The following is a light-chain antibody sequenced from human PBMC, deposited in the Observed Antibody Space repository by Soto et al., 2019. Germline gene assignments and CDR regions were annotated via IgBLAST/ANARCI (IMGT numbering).Light chain of an antibody. J-gene: IGLJ1*01. CDR2: DVN. CDR3: SSYTSSSTDV. V-gene: IGLV2-14*03. CDR1: SSDVGGYNY. Sequence: QSVLIQPASVSGSPGQSITISCTGTSSDVGGYNYVSWYQHHPGKAPKLMIYDVNIRPSGVSYRFSGSKSDNTASLTISGLQAEDEADYFCSSYTSSSTDVFGTGTKLTVL.